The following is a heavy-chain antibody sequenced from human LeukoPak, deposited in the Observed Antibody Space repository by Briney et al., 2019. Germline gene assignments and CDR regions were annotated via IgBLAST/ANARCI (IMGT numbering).Heavy chain of an antibody. Sequence: PGGSLRLSCAASGVTFSIYEMNWVRQTPGKGLVWVSRINSDGSSTSYADSVKGRFTISRDNAKNTLYLQMNSLRAEDTAVYYCVRGYDYWGQGTLVTVSS. CDR2: INSDGSST. J-gene: IGHJ4*02. CDR3: VRGYDY. V-gene: IGHV3-74*01. CDR1: GVTFSIYE.